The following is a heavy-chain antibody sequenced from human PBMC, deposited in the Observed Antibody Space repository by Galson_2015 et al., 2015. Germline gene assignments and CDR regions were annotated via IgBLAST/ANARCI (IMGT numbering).Heavy chain of an antibody. D-gene: IGHD2-15*01. Sequence: SLRLSCAVSGYTVSNNNMNWVRQAPGKGLQWVGRIKSKTDGGTTDYAAPVKGRFTISRDDSKNTLYQQMNSLKTEDTAVYYCTTDRSWQELLLGLDAFDIWGQGTMVTVSS. CDR3: TTDRSWQELLLGLDAFDI. V-gene: IGHV3-15*01. J-gene: IGHJ3*02. CDR1: GYTVSNNN. CDR2: IKSKTDGGTT.